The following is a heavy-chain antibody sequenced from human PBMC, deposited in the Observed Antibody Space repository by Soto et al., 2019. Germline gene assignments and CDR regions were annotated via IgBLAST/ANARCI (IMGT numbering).Heavy chain of an antibody. V-gene: IGHV3-30*18. Sequence: GGSLRLSCAASGFTFSSYGMHWVRQAPGKGLEWVAVISYDGSNKYYADSVKGRFTISRDNSKNTLYLQMNSLRAEDTAVYYCAKSLDIVALGVRLRYNSGWYGGMDVWGQGTTVTVSS. J-gene: IGHJ6*02. CDR3: AKSLDIVALGVRLRYNSGWYGGMDV. D-gene: IGHD6-19*01. CDR1: GFTFSSYG. CDR2: ISYDGSNK.